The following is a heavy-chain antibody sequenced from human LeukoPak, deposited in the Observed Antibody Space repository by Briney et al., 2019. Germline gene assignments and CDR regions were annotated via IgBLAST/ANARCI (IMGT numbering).Heavy chain of an antibody. CDR1: GFTFSAYG. CDR2: IWFDGSNK. Sequence: PGGSLRLSCAASGFTFSAYGMHWVRRAPGKGLEWVAFIWFDGSNKYYADSVKGRFTISRDNSKNTLHLQMNSLRLEDTAVFYCAKECGGGCSDDYWGQGTLVTVSS. D-gene: IGHD2-21*02. J-gene: IGHJ4*02. CDR3: AKECGGGCSDDY. V-gene: IGHV3-30*02.